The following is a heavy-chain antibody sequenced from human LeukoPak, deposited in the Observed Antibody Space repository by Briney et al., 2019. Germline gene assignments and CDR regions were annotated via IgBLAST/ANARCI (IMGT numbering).Heavy chain of an antibody. J-gene: IGHJ4*02. V-gene: IGHV1-46*01. D-gene: IGHD3-10*01. Sequence: ASVKVSCKASGYTFTSYYMHWVRQAPGQGLEWMGIINPSGGSTSYAQKFQGRVTMTRDTSTSTVYMELSSLRSDDTAVYYCARGGGQRDKRGKGDYWGQGTLVTVSS. CDR1: GYTFTSYY. CDR3: ARGGGQRDKRGKGDY. CDR2: INPSGGST.